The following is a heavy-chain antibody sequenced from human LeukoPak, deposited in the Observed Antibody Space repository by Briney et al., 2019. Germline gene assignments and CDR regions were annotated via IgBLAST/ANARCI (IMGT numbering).Heavy chain of an antibody. CDR3: AGIHR. Sequence: GGSLRLSCAASGFTFSTYAMSWVRQAPGMRLEWVSSISDGGDSTHYADSVKGRFTISRDNSKSTLFLQLDSLSTEDTAVYYCAGIHRWGQGTLVTVSS. J-gene: IGHJ5*02. CDR1: GFTFSTYA. CDR2: ISDGGDST. D-gene: IGHD1-14*01. V-gene: IGHV3-23*01.